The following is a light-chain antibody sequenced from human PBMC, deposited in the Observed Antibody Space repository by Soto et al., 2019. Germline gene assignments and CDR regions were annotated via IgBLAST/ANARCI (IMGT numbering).Light chain of an antibody. CDR2: DVS. CDR3: CSYAGSFYV. V-gene: IGLV2-11*01. Sequence: LTQPRSVSGSPGQSVTISCTGTSSDVGGYNYVSWYQQHPGKAPKLMIYDVSKRPSGVPDRFSGSKSGNTASLTISGLQAEDEADYYCCSYAGSFYVFGTGTKVTVL. J-gene: IGLJ1*01. CDR1: SSDVGGYNY.